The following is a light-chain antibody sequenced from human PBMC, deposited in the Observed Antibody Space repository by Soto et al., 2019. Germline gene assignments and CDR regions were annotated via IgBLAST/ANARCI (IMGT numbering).Light chain of an antibody. J-gene: IGLJ1*01. CDR1: NIGSKS. V-gene: IGLV3-21*04. CDR2: YDS. Sequence: SYELTQPPSVSVAPGKTARITCGGNNIGSKSVHWYQQKPGQAPVLVIYYDSDRPSGIPERFSGSNSGNTATLTISRVEAGDEAAYYCQVWDSSSHYVFGTGTKLTVL. CDR3: QVWDSSSHYV.